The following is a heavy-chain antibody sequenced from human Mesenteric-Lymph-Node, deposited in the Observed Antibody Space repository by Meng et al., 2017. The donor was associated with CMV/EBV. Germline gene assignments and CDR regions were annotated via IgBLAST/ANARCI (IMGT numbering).Heavy chain of an antibody. J-gene: IGHJ3*02. V-gene: IGHV3-74*01. CDR3: ARGRGYYSYDAFDI. CDR1: GFTFSSYW. CDR2: MNSDGSST. Sequence: GESLKISCAASGFTFSSYWMHWVRQAPGKGLVWVSHMNSDGSSTSYADSVKDRFTISRDNAKNTLYLQMNSLRAEDTAVYYCARGRGYYSYDAFDIWGQGTMVTVSS. D-gene: IGHD3-22*01.